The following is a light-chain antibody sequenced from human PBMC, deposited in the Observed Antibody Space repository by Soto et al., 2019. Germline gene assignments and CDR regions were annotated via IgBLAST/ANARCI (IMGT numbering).Light chain of an antibody. J-gene: IGLJ1*01. CDR2: EVS. CDR3: SSYAGSNNFV. Sequence: QSVLTQPPSASGSPGQSVTISCPGTRRDVGGYNYVSWYQQHPGKAPKLMIYEVSKRASRVPDPFSGSKSGNTASLTVSGLQAEDEADYYCSSYAGSNNFVFGTGTKVTVL. V-gene: IGLV2-8*01. CDR1: RRDVGGYNY.